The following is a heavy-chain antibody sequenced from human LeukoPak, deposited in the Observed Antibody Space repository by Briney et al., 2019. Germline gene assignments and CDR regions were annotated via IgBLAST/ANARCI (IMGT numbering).Heavy chain of an antibody. Sequence: GGSLRLSCAASGFTFSDSAMHWVRQASGKGLEWVGRIKTKANSYATAYAASVKGRFTISRDDSKNTAYLQMNSLKTEDTAVYYCTTLFHPYCVVGSCVEYAFDIWGQGTMVTVSS. CDR2: IKTKANSYAT. CDR1: GFTFSDSA. D-gene: IGHD2-15*01. V-gene: IGHV3-73*01. J-gene: IGHJ3*02. CDR3: TTLFHPYCVVGSCVEYAFDI.